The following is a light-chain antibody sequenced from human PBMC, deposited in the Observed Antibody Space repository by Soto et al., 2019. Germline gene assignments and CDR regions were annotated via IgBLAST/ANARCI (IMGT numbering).Light chain of an antibody. J-gene: IGLJ3*02. CDR3: SSYTSTSTWV. V-gene: IGLV2-14*01. CDR1: GNDVGAYNY. Sequence: QSALTQPRSVSGSPGQSVTISCTGTGNDVGAYNYVSWYQQHPGRAPKLVIYEVSDRPSGVSNRFSGSTSGNTASLTISGLQPEDEGDYFCSSYTSTSTWVFGGGTKLTVL. CDR2: EVS.